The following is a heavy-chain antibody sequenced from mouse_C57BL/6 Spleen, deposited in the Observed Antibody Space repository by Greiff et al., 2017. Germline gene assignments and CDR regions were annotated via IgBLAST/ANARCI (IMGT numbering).Heavy chain of an antibody. CDR1: GYTFTSYW. V-gene: IGHV1-69*01. J-gene: IGHJ4*01. Sequence: QVQLQQPGAELVMPGASVKLSCKASGYTFTSYWMHWVKQRPGQGLEWIGGIDPSDSYTNYNQKFKGKSTLTVDKSSSTAYMQLSSLTSEDSAVYYCARSRDYEGYAMDYWGQGTSVTVSS. CDR3: ARSRDYEGYAMDY. CDR2: IDPSDSYT. D-gene: IGHD2-4*01.